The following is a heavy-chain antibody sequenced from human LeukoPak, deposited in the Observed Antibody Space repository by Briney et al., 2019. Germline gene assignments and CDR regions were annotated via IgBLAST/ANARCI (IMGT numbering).Heavy chain of an antibody. CDR3: AREGRYCTSPSCYAAFDI. J-gene: IGHJ3*02. CDR2: ISGSGGST. V-gene: IGHV3-23*01. D-gene: IGHD2-2*01. Sequence: GGSLRLSCAASGFTFSSYAMSWVRQAPGKGLEWVSAISGSGGSTYYADSVKGRFTISRDNSKNTLYLQMNSLRAEDTAVYYCAREGRYCTSPSCYAAFDIWGQGTMVTVSS. CDR1: GFTFSSYA.